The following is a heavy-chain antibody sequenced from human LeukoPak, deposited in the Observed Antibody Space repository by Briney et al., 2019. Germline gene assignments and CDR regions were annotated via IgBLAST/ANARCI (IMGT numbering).Heavy chain of an antibody. Sequence: GGSLRLSCAASGFTFSSYAMSWVRQAPGKGLEWVSAISGSGGSTYYADSVKGRFTISRDNSKNTLYLQMNSLRAEDTAVYYCAKAGTIAVAGGWFDYWGQGTLVTVSS. CDR2: ISGSGGST. D-gene: IGHD6-19*01. CDR3: AKAGTIAVAGGWFDY. CDR1: GFTFSSYA. J-gene: IGHJ4*02. V-gene: IGHV3-23*01.